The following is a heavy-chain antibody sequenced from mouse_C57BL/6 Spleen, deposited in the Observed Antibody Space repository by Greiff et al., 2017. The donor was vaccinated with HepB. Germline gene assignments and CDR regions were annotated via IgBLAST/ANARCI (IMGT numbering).Heavy chain of an antibody. CDR2: INPYNGGT. Sequence: EVQLQQSGPVLVKPGASVKMSCKASGYTFTDYYMNWVKQSHGKSLEWIGVINPYNGGTSYNQKFKGKATLTVDKSSSTAYMELNSLTSEDYAVYYCARGGITTVVADFDYWGQGTTLTVSS. CDR1: GYTFTDYY. CDR3: ARGGITTVVADFDY. D-gene: IGHD1-1*01. V-gene: IGHV1-19*01. J-gene: IGHJ2*01.